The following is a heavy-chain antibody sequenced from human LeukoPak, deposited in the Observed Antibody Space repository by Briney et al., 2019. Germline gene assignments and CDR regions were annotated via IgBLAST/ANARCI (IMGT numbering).Heavy chain of an antibody. V-gene: IGHV4-59*01. CDR3: ARGGPYCGGDCYSD. CDR2: IYYSGRT. D-gene: IGHD2-21*02. Sequence: SETLSLTCTVSGGSISSYYWSWLRQPPGKGLEGIGYIYYSGRTNYNPSLTSRSTISVDTSKSQFSLKLSSVSAADTAVYYCARGGPYCGGDCYSDWGEGTLVTVSS. CDR1: GGSISSYY. J-gene: IGHJ4*02.